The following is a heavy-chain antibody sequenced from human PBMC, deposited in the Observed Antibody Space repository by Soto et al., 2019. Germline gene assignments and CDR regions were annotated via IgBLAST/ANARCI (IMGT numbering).Heavy chain of an antibody. V-gene: IGHV3-48*03. Sequence: EVQLVESGGGLVQPGGSLRLSCAASGFTSSSYEMNWVRQAPGKGLEWVSYISSSGSTIYYADSVKGRFTISRDNAKNSLYLQMNSLRAEDTAVYYCARVIAAAGTELDYWGQGTLVTVSS. D-gene: IGHD6-13*01. CDR3: ARVIAAAGTELDY. CDR2: ISSSGSTI. CDR1: GFTSSSYE. J-gene: IGHJ4*02.